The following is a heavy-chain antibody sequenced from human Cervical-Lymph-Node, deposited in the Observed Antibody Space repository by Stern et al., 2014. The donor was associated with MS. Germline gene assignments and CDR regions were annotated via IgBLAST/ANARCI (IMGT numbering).Heavy chain of an antibody. V-gene: IGHV4-61*02. CDR2: MYSSGSI. Sequence: QVQLQESGPGLVRPSQTLSLTCTVSGGSIRAGTYYWSWIRQTAGKGLEWIGRMYSSGSIDYNPSLTSRVTISADRSKNPLSLKLSSVTAADTAVFYCARGRTNLAGDIYYYGMDVWGQGTTVTVSS. CDR1: GGSIRAGTYY. D-gene: IGHD1-1*01. CDR3: ARGRTNLAGDIYYYGMDV. J-gene: IGHJ6*02.